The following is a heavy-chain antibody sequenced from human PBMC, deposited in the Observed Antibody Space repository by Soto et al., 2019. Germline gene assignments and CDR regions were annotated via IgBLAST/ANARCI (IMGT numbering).Heavy chain of an antibody. CDR1: GGSISSGGYY. CDR2: IYYSGST. V-gene: IGHV4-31*03. CDR3: ASGRNFGVVRVYYHGMDV. D-gene: IGHD3-3*01. J-gene: IGHJ6*02. Sequence: SETLSLTCTVSGGSISSGGYYWSWIRQHPGKGLEWIGYIYYSGSTYYNPSLKSRVTISVDTSKNQFSLKLSSVTAADTAVYYCASGRNFGVVRVYYHGMDVWGQGTTVTVSS.